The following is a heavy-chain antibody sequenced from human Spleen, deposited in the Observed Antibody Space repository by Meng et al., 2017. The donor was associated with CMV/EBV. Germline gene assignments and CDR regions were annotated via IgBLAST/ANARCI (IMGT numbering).Heavy chain of an antibody. CDR1: GGSFSGYY. CDR3: ARWELGAFFDY. Sequence: LACAVYGGSFSGYYWSWIRQPPGKGLEWIGEINHSGSTNYNPSLKSRVTISVDTSKNQFSLKLTSVTAADTAVYYCARWELGAFFDYWGQGTLVTVSS. CDR2: INHSGST. J-gene: IGHJ4*02. D-gene: IGHD3-16*01. V-gene: IGHV4-34*01.